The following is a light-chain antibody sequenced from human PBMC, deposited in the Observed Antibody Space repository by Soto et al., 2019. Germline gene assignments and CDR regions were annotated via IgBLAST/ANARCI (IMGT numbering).Light chain of an antibody. CDR3: SSYTGTIVL. J-gene: IGLJ2*01. V-gene: IGLV2-14*01. CDR1: TGDVGAYNS. Sequence: QSVLTQPASVSGSPGQSITISCTVTTGDVGAYNSVSWYQQHPGKAPKLIISEVSYRPSGVSNRFSASKSGNTASLTVSGLQAEDEADYYCSSYTGTIVLFGGGTKLTVL. CDR2: EVS.